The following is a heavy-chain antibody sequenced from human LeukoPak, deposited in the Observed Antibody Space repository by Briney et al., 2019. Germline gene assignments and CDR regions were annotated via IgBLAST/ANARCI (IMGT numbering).Heavy chain of an antibody. CDR1: GFTFSSYA. CDR3: ARDRVGGFDP. CDR2: ISYDGSNK. J-gene: IGHJ5*02. V-gene: IGHV3-30*04. D-gene: IGHD1-26*01. Sequence: PGGSLRLSCAASGFTFSSYAMHWVRQAPGKGLEWVAVISYDGSNKYCADSVKGRFTISRDNSKNTLYLQMNSLRVEDTAVYYCARDRVGGFDPWGQGTLVTVSS.